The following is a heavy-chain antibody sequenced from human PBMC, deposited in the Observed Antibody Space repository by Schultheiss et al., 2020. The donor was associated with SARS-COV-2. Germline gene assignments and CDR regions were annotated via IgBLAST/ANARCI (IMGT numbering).Heavy chain of an antibody. CDR2: IFSSGNS. CDR3: ARLQVWDKGPTANFDS. D-gene: IGHD1-26*01. CDR1: GASINTSSSY. Sequence: SETLSLTCIVSGASINTSSSYWGWIRQPPGKGLEWIGYIFSSGNSKYNPSLKSRVTISADTSKNQLSLTLNSVSAADTAVYYCARLQVWDKGPTANFDSWGRGSLVTVSS. V-gene: IGHV4-61*05. J-gene: IGHJ4*02.